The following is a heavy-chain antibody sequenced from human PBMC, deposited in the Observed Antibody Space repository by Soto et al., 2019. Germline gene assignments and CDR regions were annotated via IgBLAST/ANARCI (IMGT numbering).Heavy chain of an antibody. CDR3: AKDRTRVSVAFED. D-gene: IGHD6-19*01. CDR2: ISNSGNT. Sequence: EVRLLESGGVLVQPGGSLRLSCAASGFTFSSYDMTWARQAPGKGLEWVSTISNSGNTYYADSVKGRFTISRDNSKDTLYLQMNSPRAEDTAVYYCAKDRTRVSVAFEDWGQGTLVTVSS. J-gene: IGHJ4*02. CDR1: GFTFSSYD. V-gene: IGHV3-23*01.